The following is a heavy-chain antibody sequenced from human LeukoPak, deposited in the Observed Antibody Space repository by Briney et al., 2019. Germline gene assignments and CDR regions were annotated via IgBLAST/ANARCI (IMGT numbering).Heavy chain of an antibody. J-gene: IGHJ6*02. CDR1: GGSISSSSYY. Sequence: SETLSLTCTVSGGSISSSSYYWGWIRQPPGKGLEYIGSIFYRGSTYYNPSLQSRATISRDTSKNQFFLKLTSVTAADTAVYYCAREATDYYGSESSLHAMDVWGQGTTVTVSS. CDR3: AREATDYYGSESSLHAMDV. CDR2: IFYRGST. D-gene: IGHD3-10*01. V-gene: IGHV4-39*07.